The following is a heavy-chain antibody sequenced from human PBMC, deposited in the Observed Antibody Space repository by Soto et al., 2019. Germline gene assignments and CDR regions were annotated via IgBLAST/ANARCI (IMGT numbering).Heavy chain of an antibody. V-gene: IGHV3-33*01. D-gene: IGHD6-13*01. CDR2: IWYDGSNK. Sequence: PGGSLRLSCAASGFTFISYGMHWVRQAPGKGLEWVAVIWYDGSNKYYADSVKGRFTISRDNSKNTLYLQMNSLRAEDTAVHYCARDHVPRQLAYYYYYGMDVWGQGTTVTVSS. CDR3: ARDHVPRQLAYYYYYGMDV. CDR1: GFTFISYG. J-gene: IGHJ6*02.